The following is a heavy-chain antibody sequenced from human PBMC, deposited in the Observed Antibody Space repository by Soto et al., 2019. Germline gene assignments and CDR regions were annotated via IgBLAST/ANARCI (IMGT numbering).Heavy chain of an antibody. D-gene: IGHD2-8*02. Sequence: QVQLVESGGGVVQPGRSLRLSCAASGFTFSSYAMHWVRQAPGKGLEWVAVISYYGSNKYYADSVKGRFTISRDNSKNTLYLQMNSVRAVDTAVYYCASELTGWGQGTLVTVSS. CDR3: ASELTG. V-gene: IGHV3-30-3*01. CDR1: GFTFSSYA. CDR2: ISYYGSNK. J-gene: IGHJ4*02.